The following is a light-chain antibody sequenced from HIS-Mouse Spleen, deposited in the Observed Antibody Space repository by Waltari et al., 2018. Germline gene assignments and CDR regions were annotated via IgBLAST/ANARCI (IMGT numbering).Light chain of an antibody. CDR1: EFPKKY. V-gene: IGLV3-10*01. CDR2: EDS. CDR3: YSTDSSGNHRV. Sequence: SYDLTQPPSVSVSPGQTARITCPGDEFPKKYAYWYQQKSGQAPVLVIYEDSKRPSGIPERFSGSSSGTMATLTISGAQVEDEADYYCYSTDSSGNHRVFGGGTKLTVL. J-gene: IGLJ2*01.